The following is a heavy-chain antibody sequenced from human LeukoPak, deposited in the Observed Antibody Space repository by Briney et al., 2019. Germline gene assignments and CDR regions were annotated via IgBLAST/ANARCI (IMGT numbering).Heavy chain of an antibody. CDR1: GFTFSSYA. CDR3: AKPARVGAVDY. V-gene: IGHV3-23*01. CDR2: ISGSSGNT. Sequence: GGSLRLSCAASGFTFSSYAMSWVRQAPGKGLEWVSAISGSSGNTHYADSVKGRFTISRDNSKNTLYLQMNSLRAEDTAKYYCAKPARVGAVDYWGQGTLVTVSS. D-gene: IGHD6-13*01. J-gene: IGHJ4*02.